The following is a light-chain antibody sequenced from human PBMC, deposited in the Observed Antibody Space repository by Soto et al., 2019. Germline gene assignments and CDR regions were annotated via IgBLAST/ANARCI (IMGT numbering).Light chain of an antibody. V-gene: IGKV3-15*01. Sequence: EIVMTQSPATLSVSPGERATLSCRASQSVSSNLAWYQQKPGQAPRLLIYGASTRATGIPARFSGSGSGTEFTLTISSLLSEEFAVYYCQRYNNWPWTFGQGTKVDIK. J-gene: IGKJ1*01. CDR1: QSVSSN. CDR2: GAS. CDR3: QRYNNWPWT.